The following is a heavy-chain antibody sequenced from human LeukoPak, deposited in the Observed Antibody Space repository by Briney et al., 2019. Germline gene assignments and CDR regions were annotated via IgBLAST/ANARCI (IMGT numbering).Heavy chain of an antibody. CDR3: ALWPYSSSWYDPDARDDY. D-gene: IGHD6-13*01. Sequence: SETLSLTCTVSGGSISSYYLSWIRQPPGKGLEWIGYIYYSGSTNYNPSLKSRVTISVDTSKNQLSLKLSSVTAADTAVYYCALWPYSSSWYDPDARDDYWGQGTLVTVSS. J-gene: IGHJ4*02. V-gene: IGHV4-59*01. CDR1: GGSISSYY. CDR2: IYYSGST.